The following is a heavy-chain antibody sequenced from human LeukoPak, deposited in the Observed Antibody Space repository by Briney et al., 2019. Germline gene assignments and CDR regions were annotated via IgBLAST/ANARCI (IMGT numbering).Heavy chain of an antibody. CDR2: RYPGDSDT. D-gene: IGHD3-9*01. Sequence: GESLKISCKGSGXSFTSYWIGWVRQMPGKGLEWMGVRYPGDSDTRYSPSFQGQVTISADKSVSTAYLHWSSLKASDTAMYYCARLPYDILTGYYRFFDYWGQGTLVTVSS. CDR1: GXSFTSYW. CDR3: ARLPYDILTGYYRFFDY. J-gene: IGHJ4*02. V-gene: IGHV5-51*01.